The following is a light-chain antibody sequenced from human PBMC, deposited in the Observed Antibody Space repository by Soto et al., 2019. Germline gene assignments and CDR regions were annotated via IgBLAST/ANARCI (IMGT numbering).Light chain of an antibody. V-gene: IGLV2-11*01. J-gene: IGLJ2*01. CDR1: TSDIGGYNY. CDR2: HVT. Sequence: QSVLTQPRSVSGSPGQSVTISCTGTTSDIGGYNYVSWYQQHPGKAPKLLIYHVTERPSGVPNRFSGSKSGNTASLTISGLQAEDEADYSCSSYGGGYTSEFVFGGGTKLTVL. CDR3: SSYGGGYTSEFV.